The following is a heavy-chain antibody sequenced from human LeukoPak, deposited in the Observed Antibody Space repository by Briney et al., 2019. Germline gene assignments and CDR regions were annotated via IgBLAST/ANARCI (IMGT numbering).Heavy chain of an antibody. CDR2: ISYDGSNK. V-gene: IGHV3-30*04. CDR1: GFTFSSYA. Sequence: GRSLRLSCAASGFTFSSYAMHWVRQAPGKGLEWVAVISYDGSNKYYADSVKGRFTISRGNSKNTLYLQMNSLRAEDTAVYYCARVRFYYGSGSYDYWGQGTLVTVSS. D-gene: IGHD3-10*01. J-gene: IGHJ4*02. CDR3: ARVRFYYGSGSYDY.